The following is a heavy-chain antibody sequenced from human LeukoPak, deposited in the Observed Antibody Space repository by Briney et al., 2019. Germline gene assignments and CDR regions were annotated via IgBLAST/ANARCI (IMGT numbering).Heavy chain of an antibody. D-gene: IGHD1-14*01. V-gene: IGHV4-39*07. CDR2: IYYSGST. J-gene: IGHJ4*02. CDR3: ARVGNLGVQADY. Sequence: SETLSLTCTVSGGSISSSSYYWGWIRQPPGKGLEWIGSIYYSGSTYYNPSLKSRVTISVDTSKNQFSLKLSSATAADTAVYYCARVGNLGVQADYWGQGTLVTVSS. CDR1: GGSISSSSYY.